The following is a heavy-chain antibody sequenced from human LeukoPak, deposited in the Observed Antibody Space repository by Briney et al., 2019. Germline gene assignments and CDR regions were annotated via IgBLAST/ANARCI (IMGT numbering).Heavy chain of an antibody. J-gene: IGHJ5*02. V-gene: IGHV4-39*01. D-gene: IGHD3-10*01. CDR3: ARSYFYGSGVDP. CDR2: IYYSGST. Sequence: PSETLSLTCTVSGGSISSSPYYWGWIRQPPGKGLEWIGSIYYSGSTYYNPSLKSRVTISVDTSKNQFSLKLSSVTAADTAVYYCARSYFYGSGVDPWGQGTLVTASS. CDR1: GGSISSSPYY.